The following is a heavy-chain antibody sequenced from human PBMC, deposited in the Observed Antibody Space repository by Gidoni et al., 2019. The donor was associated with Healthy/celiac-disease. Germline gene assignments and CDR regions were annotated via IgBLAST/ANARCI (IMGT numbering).Heavy chain of an antibody. J-gene: IGHJ3*02. Sequence: EVQLVESGGGLVKPGGSLRLSCAASGFTFRSYSMTWVRQAPGKGLEWVSSISSSSSYIYYADSVKGRFTISRDNAKNSLYLQMNSLRAEDTAVYYCARGPYSSSFDAFDIWGQGTMVTVSS. CDR1: GFTFRSYS. V-gene: IGHV3-21*01. CDR3: ARGPYSSSFDAFDI. CDR2: ISSSSSYI. D-gene: IGHD6-6*01.